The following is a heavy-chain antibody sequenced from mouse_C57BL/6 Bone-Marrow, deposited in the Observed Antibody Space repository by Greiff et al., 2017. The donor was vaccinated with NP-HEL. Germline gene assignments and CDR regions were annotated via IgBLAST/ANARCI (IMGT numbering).Heavy chain of an antibody. Sequence: VKLQESGPELVKPGASVKISCKASGYAFSSSWMNWVKQRPGKGLEWIGRIYPGDGDTNYNGKFKGKATLTADKSSSTAYMQLSSLTSEDSAVYFCARNDYDGAMDYWGQGTSVTVSS. CDR2: IYPGDGDT. D-gene: IGHD2-4*01. CDR3: ARNDYDGAMDY. J-gene: IGHJ4*01. V-gene: IGHV1-82*01. CDR1: GYAFSSSW.